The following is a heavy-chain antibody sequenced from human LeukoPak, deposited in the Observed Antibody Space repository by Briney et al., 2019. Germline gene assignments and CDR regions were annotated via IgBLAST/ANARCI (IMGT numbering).Heavy chain of an antibody. CDR1: GGSISSSNW. V-gene: IGHV4-4*02. Sequence: SGTLSLTCAVSGGSISSSNWWSWVRQPPGKGLEWIGEIYHSGSTNYNPSLKSRVTISVDKSKNQFSLKLSSVTAADTAVYYCARASGSYPYYYYGMDVWGQGTTVTVSS. CDR3: ARASGSYPYYYYGMDV. J-gene: IGHJ6*02. D-gene: IGHD1-26*01. CDR2: IYHSGST.